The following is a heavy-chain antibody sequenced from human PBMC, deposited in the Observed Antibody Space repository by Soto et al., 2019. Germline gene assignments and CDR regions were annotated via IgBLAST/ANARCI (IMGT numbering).Heavy chain of an antibody. CDR3: ASSNPPGIGGFDI. Sequence: GASVKVSCKASGGTFSSYAISWVRQAPGQGLEWMGGIIPIFGTANYAQKFQGRVTITADKSTSTAYMELSSLRSEDTAVYYCASSNPPGIGGFDIWGQGTMVTVPS. CDR1: GGTFSSYA. V-gene: IGHV1-69*06. D-gene: IGHD3-3*01. J-gene: IGHJ3*02. CDR2: IIPIFGTA.